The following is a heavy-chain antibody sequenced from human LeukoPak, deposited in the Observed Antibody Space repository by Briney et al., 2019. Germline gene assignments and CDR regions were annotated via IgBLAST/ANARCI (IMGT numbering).Heavy chain of an antibody. CDR3: ARDFEMASEKRIFDH. CDR1: GFTFSTYA. D-gene: IGHD5-24*01. V-gene: IGHV3-30-3*01. CDR2: ISYDIDNK. Sequence: GGSLRLSCAASGFTFSTYAMHWVRQGPGKGLDWVAIISYDIDNKYYADSVKGRFTISRDNSKNTLYLQLNSLRPEDTAVYFCARDFEMASEKRIFDHWGQGTLVTVSS. J-gene: IGHJ4*02.